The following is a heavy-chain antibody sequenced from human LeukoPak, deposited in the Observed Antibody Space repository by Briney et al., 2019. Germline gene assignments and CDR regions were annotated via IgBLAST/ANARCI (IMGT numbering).Heavy chain of an antibody. CDR1: GGSISSGSYY. CDR2: IFTSGST. CDR3: AREGDYYGSGSYRWFDP. Sequence: PSETLSFTCTVSGGSISSGSYYWSWVRQPAGKGLEWIGRIFTSGSTNYNPSLKSRVTISVDTSNNQFSLKLSSVTATDTAVYYCAREGDYYGSGSYRWFDPWGQGTLVTVSS. V-gene: IGHV4-61*02. J-gene: IGHJ5*02. D-gene: IGHD3-10*01.